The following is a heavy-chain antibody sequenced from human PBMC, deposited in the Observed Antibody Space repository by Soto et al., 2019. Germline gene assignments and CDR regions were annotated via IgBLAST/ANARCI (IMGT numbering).Heavy chain of an antibody. CDR2: ISAYNGNT. Sequence: GASVKVSCKASGYTFTSYGISWVRQAPGQGLEWMGWISAYNGNTNYAQKLQGRVTMTTDTSTSTAYMELRSLRSDDTAVYYCARVLHDYGDYYYYGMDVWGQGTTVTVSS. V-gene: IGHV1-18*01. CDR1: GYTFTSYG. D-gene: IGHD4-17*01. J-gene: IGHJ6*02. CDR3: ARVLHDYGDYYYYGMDV.